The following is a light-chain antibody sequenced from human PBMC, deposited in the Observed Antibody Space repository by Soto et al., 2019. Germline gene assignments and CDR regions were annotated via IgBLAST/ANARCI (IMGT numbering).Light chain of an antibody. Sequence: EIVLTQSPGTLALSPGERATFSCRASQSVSSNSLAWYQQKPGQAPRLLIYGASTRATGIPDRFSGSGSGTDFTLTISRLEAEDFAIYHCQQYISTPWSFGQGTKVEI. J-gene: IGKJ1*01. CDR2: GAS. CDR1: QSVSSNS. V-gene: IGKV3-20*01. CDR3: QQYISTPWS.